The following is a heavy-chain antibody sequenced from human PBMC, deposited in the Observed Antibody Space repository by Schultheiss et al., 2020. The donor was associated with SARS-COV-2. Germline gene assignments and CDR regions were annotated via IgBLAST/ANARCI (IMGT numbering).Heavy chain of an antibody. Sequence: SETLSLTCTVSGGSTSSYYWNWIRQPPGKALEWIAYINYRGDTNYKPSLRSRVTILADTSKKQFSLRLSSVTAADTAVYYCARNVVAKVTTWGGYSYYGMDVWGQGTTVTGSS. CDR3: ARNVVAKVTTWGGYSYYGMDV. CDR1: GGSTSSYY. D-gene: IGHD4-17*01. J-gene: IGHJ6*02. CDR2: INYRGDT. V-gene: IGHV4-59*01.